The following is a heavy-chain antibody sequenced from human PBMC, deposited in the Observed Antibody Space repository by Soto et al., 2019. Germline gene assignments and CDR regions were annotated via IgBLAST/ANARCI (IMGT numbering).Heavy chain of an antibody. Sequence: PGGSLRLSCAASGFTLSGYAMDWVRQAPGKGLEYVSGISSNGVGTYYANSVQGRFTISRDNSKDTVYLQMSSLRPEDMAVYYCARRARPDFYYMDVWGKGTTVTASS. CDR2: ISSNGVGT. D-gene: IGHD6-6*01. CDR3: ARRARPDFYYMDV. V-gene: IGHV3-64*01. J-gene: IGHJ6*03. CDR1: GFTLSGYA.